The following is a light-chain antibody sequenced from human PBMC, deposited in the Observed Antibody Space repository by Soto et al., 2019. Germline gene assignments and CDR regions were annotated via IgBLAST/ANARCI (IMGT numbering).Light chain of an antibody. V-gene: IGKV1-39*01. Sequence: DIQMTQSPSSLSASIGDRVTITCRASQYIRDSLNWFQQKAGKAPKLLMYAASTLQTGVSPRFSGGGSGTDFTLTINNLQPEDSATYFCQHPFNFPWTFGQGTRVEI. J-gene: IGKJ1*01. CDR1: QYIRDS. CDR2: AAS. CDR3: QHPFNFPWT.